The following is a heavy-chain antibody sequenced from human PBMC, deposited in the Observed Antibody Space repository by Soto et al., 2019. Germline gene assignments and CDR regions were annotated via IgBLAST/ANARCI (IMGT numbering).Heavy chain of an antibody. D-gene: IGHD2-15*01. V-gene: IGHV3-23*01. CDR3: APHVYCSGGSCHYDAFDI. CDR1: GFIFGNYM. CDR2: VSDSGDST. Sequence: EVQLLESGGGLVQPGESLRLSCAVSGFIFGNYMMTWVRQAPGKGLEWVSTVSDSGDSTYYAESVKGRFTISRDNSKNTXYLQMDSRGAEDTAVYYCAPHVYCSGGSCHYDAFDIRGQGTMVTVSS. J-gene: IGHJ3*02.